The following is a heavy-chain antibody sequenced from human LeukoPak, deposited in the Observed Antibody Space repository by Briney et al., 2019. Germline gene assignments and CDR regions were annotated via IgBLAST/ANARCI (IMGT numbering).Heavy chain of an antibody. V-gene: IGHV6-1*01. Sequence: SQTLSLTCAISGDSVSSNSAAWNWIRQSPSRGLEWLGRTYYRSKWYNDYAVSVKSRITINPDTSKNQFSLQLNSVTPEDTAVYYCARVQREYPAYSSRFNDAFDIWGQGTMVTVSS. CDR1: GDSVSSNSAA. CDR3: ARVQREYPAYSSRFNDAFDI. CDR2: TYYRSKWYN. D-gene: IGHD2/OR15-2a*01. J-gene: IGHJ3*02.